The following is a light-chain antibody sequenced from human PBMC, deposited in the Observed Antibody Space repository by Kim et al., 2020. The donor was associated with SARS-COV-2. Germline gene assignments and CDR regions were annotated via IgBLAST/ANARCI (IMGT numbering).Light chain of an antibody. CDR2: DAS. CDR3: QQYVNYWT. CDR1: QSIGSW. Sequence: DIQMSQSPSTLSASIGDRVTITCRASQSIGSWLAWYQQKPGRAPKVLIYDASSLESGVPSRFSGSGSGTEFTLTISSLQPDDFATYYCQQYVNYWTFGPGAKVEIK. V-gene: IGKV1-5*01. J-gene: IGKJ1*01.